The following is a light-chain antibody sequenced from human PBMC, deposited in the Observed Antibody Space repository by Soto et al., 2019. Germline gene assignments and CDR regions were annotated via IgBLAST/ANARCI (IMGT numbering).Light chain of an antibody. CDR2: DVN. Sequence: QSALTQPASMSGSPGQSITISCTGTSSDVGGYNYVSWYQHHPGKAPKLLIYDVNNRPSGVSDRFSGSKSGNTASLTISGLQTEDEADYYCSSYTSIITVVFGGGTKLTVL. CDR1: SSDVGGYNY. V-gene: IGLV2-14*01. CDR3: SSYTSIITVV. J-gene: IGLJ2*01.